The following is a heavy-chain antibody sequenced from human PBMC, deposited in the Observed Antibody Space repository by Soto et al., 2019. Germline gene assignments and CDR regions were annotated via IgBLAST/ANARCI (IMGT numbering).Heavy chain of an antibody. CDR2: INWDDDK. V-gene: IGHV2-70*11. J-gene: IGHJ4*02. CDR3: AGGEQWPVRGFDY. D-gene: IGHD6-19*01. CDR1: GFSLSTSGMC. Sequence: SGPTLVNPTKTLTLTSTFSGFSLSTSGMCVSWIRQPPGKALEWLARINWDDDKYYSTSLKTRLTIYKDTYKNQVVLKMTNMDPVDTATYYCAGGEQWPVRGFDYWRPGTLVTVSS.